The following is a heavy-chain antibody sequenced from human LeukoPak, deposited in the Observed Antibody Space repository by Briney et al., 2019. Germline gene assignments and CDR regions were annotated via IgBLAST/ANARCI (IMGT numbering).Heavy chain of an antibody. J-gene: IGHJ3*02. V-gene: IGHV3-7*01. CDR1: GFTFSNFW. CDR2: IKQDGSVK. Sequence: PGGSLRLSCAASGFTFSNFWMNWVRQAPGKGLEWVANIKQDGSVKSYVDSVKGRFTISRDNAENSLYLQMNSLRAEDTAVYYCARDMGLAIWGQGTMVPVSS. CDR3: ARDMGLAI. D-gene: IGHD6-19*01.